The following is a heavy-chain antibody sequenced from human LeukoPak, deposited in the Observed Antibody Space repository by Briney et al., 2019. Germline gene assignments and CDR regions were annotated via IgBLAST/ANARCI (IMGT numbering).Heavy chain of an antibody. D-gene: IGHD2-8*02. V-gene: IGHV3-74*01. Sequence: GGSLRLSCAASGFTFSNYWMHWVRQAPGEGLVWLSRINSDGSSRNYADSVKGRFTISRDNAKNTLYLQMNSLRAEDTAVYYCAKPLGGSSGSGTGWGQGTLVTVSS. CDR2: INSDGSSR. CDR3: AKPLGGSSGSGTG. J-gene: IGHJ4*02. CDR1: GFTFSNYW.